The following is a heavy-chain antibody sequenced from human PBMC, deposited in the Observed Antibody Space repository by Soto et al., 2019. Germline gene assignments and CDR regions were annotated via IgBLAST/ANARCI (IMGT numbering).Heavy chain of an antibody. CDR1: GGSISSGLYY. D-gene: IGHD2-8*01. J-gene: IGHJ4*02. CDR2: MYHDGTAERT. Sequence: QVQLLESGPGLVKPSQTLSLTCTVSGGSISSGLYYWSWIRQHPGKGPEWIGYMYHDGTAERTYYNPSLKSRVSISVETSKNQFSLRLNSVTAADTAVYYCARTYRENNGPTFDYWGQGTLVTVSS. V-gene: IGHV4-31*03. CDR3: ARTYRENNGPTFDY.